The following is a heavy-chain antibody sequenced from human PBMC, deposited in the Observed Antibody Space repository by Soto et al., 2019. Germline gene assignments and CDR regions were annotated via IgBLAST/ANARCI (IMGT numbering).Heavy chain of an antibody. V-gene: IGHV1-18*01. CDR1: GYTFTSYG. D-gene: IGHD6-13*01. Sequence: AAVKVSCKASGYTFTSYGISWVRQAPGQGLEWMGWISAYNGNTNYAQKLQGRVTMTTDTSTSTAYMELRSLRSDDTAVYYCARCIAAAGTTAFDAFDIWGQGTMVTVSS. CDR3: ARCIAAAGTTAFDAFDI. CDR2: ISAYNGNT. J-gene: IGHJ3*02.